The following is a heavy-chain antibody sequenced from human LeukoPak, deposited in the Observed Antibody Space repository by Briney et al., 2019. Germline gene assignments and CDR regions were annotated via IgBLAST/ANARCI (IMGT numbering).Heavy chain of an antibody. CDR1: GFTFRMYA. Sequence: GGSLRLSCEASGFTFRMYAFNWVRQAPGKGLEWISAISVGGDRTYCADSVKGRFTISRDNSKNTLYLQMNSLSAEDTAIYYCAREAENYGLTLDIWGQGTMVTVSS. CDR2: ISVGGDRT. J-gene: IGHJ3*02. V-gene: IGHV3-23*01. D-gene: IGHD3/OR15-3a*01. CDR3: AREAENYGLTLDI.